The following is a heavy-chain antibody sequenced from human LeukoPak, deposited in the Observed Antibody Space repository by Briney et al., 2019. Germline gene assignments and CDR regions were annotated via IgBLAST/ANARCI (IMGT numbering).Heavy chain of an antibody. CDR2: INPNSGGT. CDR1: GYTFTGYY. CDR3: ARSDFWSGYYSGY. J-gene: IGHJ4*02. V-gene: IGHV1-2*02. D-gene: IGHD3-3*01. Sequence: ASVKVSCKASGYTFTGYYMHWVRQAPGQGLEWMGWINPNSGGTNYAQKFQGRATMTRDTSISTAYMELSRLRSDDTAVYYCARSDFWSGYYSGYWGQGTLVTVSS.